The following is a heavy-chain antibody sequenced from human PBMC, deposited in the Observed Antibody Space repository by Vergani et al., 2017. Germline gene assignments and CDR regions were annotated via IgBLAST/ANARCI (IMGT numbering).Heavy chain of an antibody. D-gene: IGHD6-13*01. J-gene: IGHJ3*02. V-gene: IGHV1-46*01. CDR1: GYTFTSYY. CDR3: ARDRRRIAAAGTDDAFEI. Sequence: QVQLVQSGAEVKKPGASVKVSCKASGYTFTSYYMHWVRQAPGQGLEWMGIIHPSGGSTSYAQKFQGRVTMTRDKSTSTVYMELSSLRSEDTAVYYCARDRRRIAAAGTDDAFEIWGQGTMVTVAS. CDR2: IHPSGGST.